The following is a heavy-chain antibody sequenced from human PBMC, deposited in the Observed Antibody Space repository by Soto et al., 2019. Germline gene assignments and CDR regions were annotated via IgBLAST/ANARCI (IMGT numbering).Heavy chain of an antibody. J-gene: IGHJ6*01. D-gene: IGHD3-10*01. CDR1: GFTFSIYA. Sequence: WGSLRVSCASSGFTFSIYAMSWVRQAPGKGLDLVSAISGSGGSTYYADSVKGRFTISRDNSKNTLYLQMNSLRAEDTAVYYCAKTQATVFGSGSYPSYGMDVWGQGTTVTVSS. CDR2: ISGSGGST. CDR3: AKTQATVFGSGSYPSYGMDV. V-gene: IGHV3-23*01.